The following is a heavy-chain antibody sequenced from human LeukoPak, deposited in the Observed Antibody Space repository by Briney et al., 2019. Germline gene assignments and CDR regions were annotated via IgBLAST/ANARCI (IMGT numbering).Heavy chain of an antibody. CDR2: IHYSGST. CDR3: ARGDTGNYYYFDY. CDR1: GGSISPYY. V-gene: IGHV4-59*01. J-gene: IGHJ4*02. Sequence: SETLSLTCSVSGGSISPYYWSWIRQPPGKGLEWIAYIHYSGSTNYNPSLKSRVTISVDTSKNQFSLKLSSVTAADTAVYYCARGDTGNYYYFDYWGQGTLVTVSS. D-gene: IGHD1-26*01.